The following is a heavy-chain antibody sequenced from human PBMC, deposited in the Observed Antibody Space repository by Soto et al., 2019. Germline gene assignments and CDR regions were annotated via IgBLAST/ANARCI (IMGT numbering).Heavy chain of an antibody. CDR3: ARVRITMVRAAYYYYGMDV. CDR2: ISAYNGNT. CDR1: GYTFTSYG. Sequence: ASVKVSCKASGYTFTSYGISWVRQAPGQWLEWMGWISAYNGNTNYAQKLQGRVTMTTDTSTSTAYMELRSLRSDDTAVYYCARVRITMVRAAYYYYGMDVWGQGTTVTVSS. D-gene: IGHD3-10*01. V-gene: IGHV1-18*01. J-gene: IGHJ6*02.